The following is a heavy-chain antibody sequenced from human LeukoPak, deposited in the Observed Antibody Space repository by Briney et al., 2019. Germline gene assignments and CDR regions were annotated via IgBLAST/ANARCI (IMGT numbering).Heavy chain of an antibody. CDR3: ARVSQVPAAIWWWSGPIYAFDI. J-gene: IGHJ3*02. D-gene: IGHD2-2*01. V-gene: IGHV1-69*01. CDR2: IIPIFGTA. Sequence: SVKVSCKASGGTFSSYAINWVRQAPGQGLEWMGGIIPIFGTANYAHKFQGRVTITADESTGRAYMELSSLRSEDTAVYYCARVSQVPAAIWWWSGPIYAFDIWGQGTMVTVSS. CDR1: GGTFSSYA.